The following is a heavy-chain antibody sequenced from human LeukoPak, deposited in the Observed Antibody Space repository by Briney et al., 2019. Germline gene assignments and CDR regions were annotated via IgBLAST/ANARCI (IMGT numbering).Heavy chain of an antibody. D-gene: IGHD6-13*01. Sequence: GRSLRLSCAASGFTFDDYATHWVRQAPGKGLEWVSGISWNSGSIGYADSVKGRFTISRDNAKNSLYLQMNSLRAEDTALYYCAKAPLGVAAAGTNEGYFDYWGQGTLVTVSS. CDR1: GFTFDDYA. CDR2: ISWNSGSI. V-gene: IGHV3-9*01. J-gene: IGHJ4*02. CDR3: AKAPLGVAAAGTNEGYFDY.